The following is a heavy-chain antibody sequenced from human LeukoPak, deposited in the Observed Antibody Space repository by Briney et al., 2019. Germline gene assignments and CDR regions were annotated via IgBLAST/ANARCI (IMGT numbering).Heavy chain of an antibody. Sequence: GGSLRLSCAASGITFSSHAMSWVRQAPGKGLEWVSLISGSGGHTYYGDSVKGRFTISRDNSTNRLYLQMNSLRPEDTAVYYCAKGGAATMRDGYNYYYYYMEVWGRGTPATVSS. J-gene: IGHJ6*03. CDR2: ISGSGGHT. V-gene: IGHV3-23*01. D-gene: IGHD5-24*01. CDR1: GITFSSHA. CDR3: AKGGAATMRDGYNYYYYYMEV.